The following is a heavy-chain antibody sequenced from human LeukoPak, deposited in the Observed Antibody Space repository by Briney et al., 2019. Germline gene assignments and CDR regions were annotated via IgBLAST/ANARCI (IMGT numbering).Heavy chain of an antibody. J-gene: IGHJ6*02. V-gene: IGHV3-53*01. CDR2: VYSGGST. Sequence: GGSLRLSCAASGFTVSSYYMRWVRQAPGRGLEWVSVVYSGGSTYYSDSVMRRFTIPRDHPKNTIYLQMNSLKAEDTALYYCARGVTTGTTPDYHAMDVWGQGTTVTVSS. CDR3: ARGVTTGTTPDYHAMDV. D-gene: IGHD1-1*01. CDR1: GFTVSSYY.